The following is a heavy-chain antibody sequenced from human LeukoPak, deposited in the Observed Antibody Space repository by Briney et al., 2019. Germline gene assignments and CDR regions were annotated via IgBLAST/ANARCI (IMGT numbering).Heavy chain of an antibody. Sequence: ASVKVSCKTSGYIFTSYNMHWVRQAPGRGLEWMGIINPSGGSTRYAQKFQGRVTMTRDTSTSTFYMELSSLRSEDTAMYYCARAHYYYYMDVWGKGTTVTVSS. CDR1: GYIFTSYN. J-gene: IGHJ6*03. V-gene: IGHV1-46*01. CDR3: ARAHYYYYMDV. CDR2: INPSGGST.